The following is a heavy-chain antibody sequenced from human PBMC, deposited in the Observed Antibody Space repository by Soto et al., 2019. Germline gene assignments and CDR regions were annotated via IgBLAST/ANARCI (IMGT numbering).Heavy chain of an antibody. CDR2: ISGSGTDT. J-gene: IGHJ3*01. V-gene: IGHV3-23*01. CDR1: GFTFRTYS. CDR3: AKTRLYDNNDYHRDGFDV. Sequence: EVKLLESGGGLVQPGGSLRLSCAASGFTFRTYSMSWVRQAPRQGLEWVSGISGSGTDTYYTDSVKGRFTVSKNNSKDTVFLQMNTLRVEDTAVYYCAKTRLYDNNDYHRDGFDVWGPGTVVTVS. D-gene: IGHD3-22*01.